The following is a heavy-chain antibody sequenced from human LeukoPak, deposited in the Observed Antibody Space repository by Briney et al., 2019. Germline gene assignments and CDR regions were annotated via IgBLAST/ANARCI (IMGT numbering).Heavy chain of an antibody. CDR3: AKEESPYSSSPVDY. CDR2: ISGSGGST. Sequence: PGGPLRLSCAASGFTFSSYAMSWVRQAPGKGLEWVSAISGSGGSTYYADSVKGRFTISRDNSKNTLYLQMNSLRAEDTAVYYCAKEESPYSSSPVDYWGQGTLVTVSS. CDR1: GFTFSSYA. V-gene: IGHV3-23*01. J-gene: IGHJ4*02. D-gene: IGHD6-13*01.